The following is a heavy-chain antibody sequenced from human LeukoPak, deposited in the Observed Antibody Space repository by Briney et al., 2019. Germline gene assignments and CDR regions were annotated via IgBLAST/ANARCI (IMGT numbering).Heavy chain of an antibody. D-gene: IGHD3-10*01. V-gene: IGHV4-39*07. CDR1: GGSISSSRYY. CDR3: ARTAKYYYGSETYYFFDY. J-gene: IGHJ4*02. Sequence: SETLSLTCTVSGGSISSSRYYGGWIRQPPGKGLEWIGSKYYSGSTYNSSLKSRVTISLDTSQNQFSLKLTSVTPADTAVYYCARTAKYYYGSETYYFFDYWGQGTLVTVSS. CDR2: KYYSGST.